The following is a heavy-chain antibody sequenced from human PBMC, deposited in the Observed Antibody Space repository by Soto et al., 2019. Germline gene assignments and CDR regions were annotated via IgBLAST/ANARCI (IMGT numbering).Heavy chain of an antibody. Sequence: QVHLVQSGAEVKKPGSSVKVSCKTSGGTFSDLAFSWVRQAPRQGLEWGGGIIPLFGTPNYAREFQGRVSISADNSSNTVYMELRGLRSEDTAVYYCASERVGEMATGGYFDNWGQGTLVTVSS. D-gene: IGHD3-16*01. CDR3: ASERVGEMATGGYFDN. J-gene: IGHJ4*02. CDR1: GGTFSDLA. V-gene: IGHV1-69*06. CDR2: IIPLFGTP.